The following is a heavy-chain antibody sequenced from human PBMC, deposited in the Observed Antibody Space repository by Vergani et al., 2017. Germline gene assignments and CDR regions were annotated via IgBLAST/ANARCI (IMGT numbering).Heavy chain of an antibody. D-gene: IGHD3-22*01. CDR1: GGSISSYY. Sequence: VQLQESGPGLVKPSETLSLTCTVSGGSISSYYWSWIRQPPGKGLEWIGYIYYSGSTNYNPSLKSRVTISVDTSKNQFSLKLSSVTAADTAVYYCARHEVGRYYYDDWGQGTMVTVSS. CDR3: ARHEVGRYYYDD. J-gene: IGHJ3*01. CDR2: IYYSGST. V-gene: IGHV4-59*08.